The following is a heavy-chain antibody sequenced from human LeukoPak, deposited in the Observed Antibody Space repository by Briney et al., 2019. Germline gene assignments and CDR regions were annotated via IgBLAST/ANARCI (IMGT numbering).Heavy chain of an antibody. CDR3: AGRGLGNYYDSSGSPLFDY. Sequence: GGSLRLSCAASGFTVSSNYMSWVRQAPGKGLEWVSVIYSGGSTYYADSVKGRFTISRDNSKNTLYLQMNSLRAEDTAVYYCAGRGLGNYYDSSGSPLFDYWGQGTLVTVSS. J-gene: IGHJ4*02. CDR2: IYSGGST. D-gene: IGHD3-22*01. V-gene: IGHV3-53*01. CDR1: GFTVSSNY.